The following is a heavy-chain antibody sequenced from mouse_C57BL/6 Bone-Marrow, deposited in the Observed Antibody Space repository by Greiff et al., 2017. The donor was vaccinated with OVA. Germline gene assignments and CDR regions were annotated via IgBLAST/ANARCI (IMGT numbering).Heavy chain of an antibody. D-gene: IGHD2-5*01. CDR1: GFSFTSYG. CDR3: ARNLHYSNLSFDY. V-gene: IGHV2-2*01. J-gene: IGHJ2*01. CDR2: IWSGGST. Sequence: VQLQQSGPGLVQPSQCLSITCTVSGFSFTSYGVPWVRQSPGKGLEWLGVIWSGGSTAYNAAFIYRLSISTDNSKSQVFLKMNSLLAVDTAIYYCARNLHYSNLSFDYWGQGTTLTVSS.